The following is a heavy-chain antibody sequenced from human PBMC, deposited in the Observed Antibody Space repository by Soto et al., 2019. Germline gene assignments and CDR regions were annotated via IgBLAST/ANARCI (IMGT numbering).Heavy chain of an antibody. CDR2: ISYDGSNK. CDR3: AQDRGYSYGYTPFDY. D-gene: IGHD5-18*01. V-gene: IGHV3-30-3*01. CDR1: GFTFSSYA. J-gene: IGHJ4*02. Sequence: PGGSLRLSCAASGFTFSSYAMHWVRQAPGKGLEWVAVISYDGSNKYYADSVKGRFTISRDNSKNTLYLQMNSLRAEDTAVYYCAQDRGYSYGYTPFDYWGQGTLVTVSS.